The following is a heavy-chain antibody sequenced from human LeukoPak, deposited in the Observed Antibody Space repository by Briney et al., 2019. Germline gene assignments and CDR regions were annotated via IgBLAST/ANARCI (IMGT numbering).Heavy chain of an antibody. CDR2: ISSSGSTI. J-gene: IGHJ6*03. Sequence: GGSLRLSCAASGFTFSSYEMNWVRQAPGKGLEWVSYISSSGSTIYYADSVKGRFTISRDNAKNSLYLQMDSLRAEDTAVYYCARDQRDFYYYYYMDVWGKGTTVTVSS. CDR3: ARDQRDFYYYYYMDV. CDR1: GFTFSSYE. V-gene: IGHV3-48*03. D-gene: IGHD3-3*01.